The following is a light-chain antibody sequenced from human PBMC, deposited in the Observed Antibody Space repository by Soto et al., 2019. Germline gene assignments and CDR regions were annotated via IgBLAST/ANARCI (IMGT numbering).Light chain of an antibody. CDR3: QQYNNWPRT. CDR2: GAS. CDR1: QSVSSN. J-gene: IGKJ1*01. Sequence: EIVLTQSPATLSLSPGERATLSCRASQSVSSNLAWYQRKPGQAPRLLIYGASTRATGIPARFSGSGSGTEFTLTISSLQSEDFAVYYCQQYNNWPRTFGQGTKVDI. V-gene: IGKV3-15*01.